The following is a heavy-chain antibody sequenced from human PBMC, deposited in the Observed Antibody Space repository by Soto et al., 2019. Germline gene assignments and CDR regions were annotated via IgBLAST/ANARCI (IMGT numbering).Heavy chain of an antibody. CDR1: GFTFSNYG. D-gene: IGHD3-10*01. J-gene: IGHJ2*01. CDR3: ARDVRSRYFDL. V-gene: IGHV3-33*01. CDR2: IFYDGSRE. Sequence: QVQLVESGGGVVQPGRSLRLSCAASGFTFSNYGMHWIRQAPGKGLEWVAVIFYDGSREYYAGSVKGRFTISRDNSKNTLSLQMNSLRAEDTAVYYCARDVRSRYFDLWGRGTLVTVSS.